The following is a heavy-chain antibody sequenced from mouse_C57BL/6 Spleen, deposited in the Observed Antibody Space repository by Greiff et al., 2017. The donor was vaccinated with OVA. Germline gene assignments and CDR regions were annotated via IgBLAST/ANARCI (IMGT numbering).Heavy chain of an antibody. CDR3: ARRATVVATPMDY. CDR1: GFTFSDYG. Sequence: EVQGVESGGGLVKPGGSLKLSCAASGFTFSDYGMHWVRQAPEKGMEWVAYISSGSSTIYYADTVKGRFTISRDNAKNTLFLQMTSLRSEDTAMYYCARRATVVATPMDYWGQGTSVTVSS. J-gene: IGHJ4*01. V-gene: IGHV5-17*01. CDR2: ISSGSSTI. D-gene: IGHD1-1*01.